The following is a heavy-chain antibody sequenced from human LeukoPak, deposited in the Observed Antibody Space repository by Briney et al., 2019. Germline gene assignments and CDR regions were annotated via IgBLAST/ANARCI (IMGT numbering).Heavy chain of an antibody. J-gene: IGHJ4*02. V-gene: IGHV4-39*01. D-gene: IGHD5-18*01. CDR2: IYYSGYT. CDR3: ARHDTAIVTDY. CDR1: GGSIGNYY. Sequence: PSETLSPTCTVSGGSIGNYYWGWIRQPPGKGLEWIGSIYYSGYTYHNPSLKSRVTMSVGTSKNQFSLNLSSVTAVDTAIYYCARHDTAIVTDYWGQGSLVTVSS.